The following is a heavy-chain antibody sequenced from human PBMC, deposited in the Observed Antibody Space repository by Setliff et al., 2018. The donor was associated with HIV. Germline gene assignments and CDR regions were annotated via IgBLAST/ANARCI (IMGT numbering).Heavy chain of an antibody. Sequence: GGSLRLSCAASGIIFSNYGMHWVRQAPGKGLEWVGFIRSKVYGGTTEYAASVKGRFTISRDDSKSIAYLQMNSLKTEDTAVYYCSRDDLYGGNSFDYWGQGTLVTVSS. V-gene: IGHV3-49*04. J-gene: IGHJ4*02. CDR3: SRDDLYGGNSFDY. D-gene: IGHD4-17*01. CDR2: IRSKVYGGTT. CDR1: GIIFSNYG.